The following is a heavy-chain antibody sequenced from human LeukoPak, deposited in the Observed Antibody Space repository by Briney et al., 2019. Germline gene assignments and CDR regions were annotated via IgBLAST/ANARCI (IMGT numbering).Heavy chain of an antibody. D-gene: IGHD1-26*01. CDR3: ARVEARYYFDY. J-gene: IGHJ4*02. Sequence: SETLSLTCTVSGGSVSSGSYYWSWIRQPPGKGLEWIGYIYYSGSTYYNPSLKSRVTISVDTSKNQFSLKLSSVTAADTAVYYCARVEARYYFDYWGQGTLVTVSS. V-gene: IGHV4-61*01. CDR1: GGSVSSGSYY. CDR2: IYYSGST.